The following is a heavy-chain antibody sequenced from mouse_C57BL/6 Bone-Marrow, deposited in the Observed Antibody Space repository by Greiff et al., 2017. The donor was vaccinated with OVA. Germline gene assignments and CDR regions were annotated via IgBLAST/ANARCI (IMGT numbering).Heavy chain of an antibody. CDR2: IDPANDNT. D-gene: IGHD1-1*01. Sequence: EVQLQESVAELVRPGASVKLSCTASGFNIKNTYMHWVKQRPEQGLEWIGRIDPANDNTKYAPKFQGKATMTADTSSNTAYLQLSSLSSEDTAIYCCARGIFGSSFYAMDYWGQGTSVTVSS. J-gene: IGHJ4*01. V-gene: IGHV14-3*01. CDR1: GFNIKNTY. CDR3: ARGIFGSSFYAMDY.